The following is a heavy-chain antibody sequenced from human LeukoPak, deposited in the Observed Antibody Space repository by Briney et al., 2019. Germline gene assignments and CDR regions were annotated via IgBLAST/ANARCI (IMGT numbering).Heavy chain of an antibody. CDR1: GYTFTSYG. CDR2: ISAYNGNT. V-gene: IGHV1-18*04. Sequence: ASVKVSCKASGYTFTSYGISWVRQAPGQGLEWMGWISAYNGNTNYAQKLQGRVTMTTDTSTSTAYMELRSLRSDDTAVYYCARGPAAAGTPGHVDYWGQGTLVTVSS. J-gene: IGHJ4*02. CDR3: ARGPAAAGTPGHVDY. D-gene: IGHD6-13*01.